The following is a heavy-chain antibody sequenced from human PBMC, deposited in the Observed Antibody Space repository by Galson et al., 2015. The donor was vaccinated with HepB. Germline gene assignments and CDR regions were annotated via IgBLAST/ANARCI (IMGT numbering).Heavy chain of an antibody. CDR2: ISYDGSNK. V-gene: IGHV3-30-3*01. J-gene: IGHJ6*03. CDR1: GFTFSSYA. D-gene: IGHD3-3*01. Sequence: SLRLSCAASGFTFSSYAMHWVRQAPGKGLEWVAVISYDGSNKYYADSVKGRFTISRDNSKNTLYLQMNSLRAEDTAVCYCARPQLVEYYDFWSGYWGYMDVWGKGTTVTVSS. CDR3: ARPQLVEYYDFWSGYWGYMDV.